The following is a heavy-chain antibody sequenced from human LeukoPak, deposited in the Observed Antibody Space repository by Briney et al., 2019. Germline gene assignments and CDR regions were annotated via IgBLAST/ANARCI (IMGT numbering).Heavy chain of an antibody. D-gene: IGHD3-3*01. CDR3: AREPYYDFWSGYYNEPFDY. CDR2: INTNTGNP. CDR1: GYTFTSYA. Sequence: PVASVKVSCKASGYTFTSYAMNWVRQAPGQGLEWMGWINTNTGNPTYAQGFTGRFVFSLDTSVSTAYLQISSLKAEDTAVYYCAREPYYDFWSGYYNEPFDYWGQGTLVTVSS. V-gene: IGHV7-4-1*02. J-gene: IGHJ4*02.